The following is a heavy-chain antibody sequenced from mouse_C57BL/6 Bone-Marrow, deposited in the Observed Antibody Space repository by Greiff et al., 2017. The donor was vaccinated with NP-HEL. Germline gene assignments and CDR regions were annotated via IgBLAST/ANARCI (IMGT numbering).Heavy chain of an antibody. CDR3: TSPLYYYGSSYSYFDY. D-gene: IGHD1-1*01. CDR2: IYPGNSDT. Sequence: EVQLQQSGTVLARPGASVKMSCKTSGYTFTSYWMHWVKQRPGQGLEWIGAIYPGNSDTSYNQKFKGKAKLTAVTSASTASMELSSLTNEDSAVYYCTSPLYYYGSSYSYFDYWGQGTTLTVSS. J-gene: IGHJ2*01. CDR1: GYTFTSYW. V-gene: IGHV1-5*01.